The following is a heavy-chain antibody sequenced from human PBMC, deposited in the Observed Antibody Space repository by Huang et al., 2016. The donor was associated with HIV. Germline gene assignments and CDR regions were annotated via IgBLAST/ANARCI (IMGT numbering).Heavy chain of an antibody. V-gene: IGHV4-39*01. CDR1: GDFISSTNYY. Sequence: QLQLQESGPGQVKSSETLSLTCTVSGDFISSTNYYWGWIRQSPGKGLEWVGSVYQSGSTNDNPALKSRVTLSVDTSRNQFSLRLNAVTAADTAVYYCASQHIGAAATWFWGRGTQVAVSS. D-gene: IGHD6-13*01. J-gene: IGHJ4*02. CDR2: VYQSGST. CDR3: ASQHIGAAATWF.